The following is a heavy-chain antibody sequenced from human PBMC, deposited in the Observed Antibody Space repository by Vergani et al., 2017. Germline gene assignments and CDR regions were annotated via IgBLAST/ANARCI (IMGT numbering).Heavy chain of an antibody. CDR2: ISSSSSYI. V-gene: IGHV3-21*01. D-gene: IGHD2-21*02. CDR1: GFTFSSYS. CDR3: ARVSAYCGGDCSRDY. Sequence: EVQLVESGGGLVKPGGSLRLSCAASGFTFSSYSMNWVRQAPGKGLEWVSSISSSSSYIYYADSVKGRFTISRDNGKNSLYLQMNSLRAEDTAVYYCARVSAYCGGDCSRDYWGQGTLVTVSS. J-gene: IGHJ4*02.